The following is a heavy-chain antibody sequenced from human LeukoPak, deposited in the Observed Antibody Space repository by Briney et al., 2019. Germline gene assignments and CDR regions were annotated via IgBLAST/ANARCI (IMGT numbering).Heavy chain of an antibody. V-gene: IGHV4-39*01. CDR1: GGSISSSGYY. CDR2: IYYSGST. CDR3: ATSPQYGGY. Sequence: PSETLPLTCTVSGGSISSSGYYWGWIRQPPGKGLEWIGTIYYSGSTQCNPSLKSRVTISVDTSKNQFSLKLSPVTAADTAVYYCATSPQYGGYLGQGTLVTVSS. D-gene: IGHD4-23*01. J-gene: IGHJ4*02.